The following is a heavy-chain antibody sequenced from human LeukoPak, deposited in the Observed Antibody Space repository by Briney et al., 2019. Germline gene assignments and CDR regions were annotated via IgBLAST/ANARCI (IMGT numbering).Heavy chain of an antibody. CDR3: ARDPGDYYGSGSYAFDI. CDR2: IIPIFGTA. V-gene: IGHV1-69*05. J-gene: IGHJ3*02. Sequence: SVKVSCKASGGTFSSYAVSWVRQAPGQGLEWMGGIIPIFGTASYAQKFQGRVTITTDESTSTAYMELSSLRSEDTAVYYCARDPGDYYGSGSYAFDIWGQGTMVTVSS. D-gene: IGHD3-10*01. CDR1: GGTFSSYA.